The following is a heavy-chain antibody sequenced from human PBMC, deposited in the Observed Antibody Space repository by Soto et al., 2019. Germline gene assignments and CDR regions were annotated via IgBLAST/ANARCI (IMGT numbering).Heavy chain of an antibody. D-gene: IGHD2-2*02. CDR2: IIPIFGTA. V-gene: IGHV1-69*13. CDR3: ARSRYCSSTSCYIDWFDP. CDR1: GGTFSSYA. Sequence: GASVKVSCKASGGTFSSYAISWVRQAPGQGLEWMGGIIPIFGTANYAQKFQGRVTITADESTSTAYMELSSLRSEDTAVYYCARSRYCSSTSCYIDWFDPWGQGTLVTVS. J-gene: IGHJ5*02.